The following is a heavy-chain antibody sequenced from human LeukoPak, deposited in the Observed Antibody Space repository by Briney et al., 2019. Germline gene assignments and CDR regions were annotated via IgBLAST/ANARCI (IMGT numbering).Heavy chain of an antibody. D-gene: IGHD3-10*01. CDR3: AKGLLLLWFGELDY. V-gene: IGHV3-23*01. CDR2: IGGSGGST. J-gene: IGHJ4*02. Sequence: PGGSLRLSCAASGFTFSSYAMSWVRQAPGKGLEWVSAIGGSGGSTYYADSVKGRFTISRDNSKNTLYLQMNSLRAEDTAVYYCAKGLLLLWFGELDYWGQGTLVTVSS. CDR1: GFTFSSYA.